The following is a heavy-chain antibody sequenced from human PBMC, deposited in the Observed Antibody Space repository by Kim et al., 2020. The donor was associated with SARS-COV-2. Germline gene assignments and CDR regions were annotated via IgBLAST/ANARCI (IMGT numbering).Heavy chain of an antibody. CDR2: ISGSGAST. D-gene: IGHD1-1*01. V-gene: IGHV3-23*01. Sequence: GGSLRLSCAASGFTFRNHAISWVRQAPGKGLEWVSTISGSGASTYYADSVKGRFTVSRDNSKNTLYLQMNSLRAEDTAVYYCAKDSQTGTTDAFDLWGRGTMVTVSS. CDR3: AKDSQTGTTDAFDL. J-gene: IGHJ3*01. CDR1: GFTFRNHA.